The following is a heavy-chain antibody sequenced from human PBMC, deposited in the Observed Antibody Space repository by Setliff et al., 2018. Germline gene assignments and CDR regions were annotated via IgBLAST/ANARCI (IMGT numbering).Heavy chain of an antibody. V-gene: IGHV3-30*03. J-gene: IGHJ4*02. CDR1: GFTFSTYR. CDR3: ARTCSGSGCYAGLES. Sequence: LRLSCAASGFTFSTYRMHWVRQAPGKGLEWVAVILDDGVKKYHADSVKGRFTIPRDNSKNTLYLQMNSLRPEDTAVYYCARTCSGSGCYAGLESWGQGTPVTVS. D-gene: IGHD2-15*01. CDR2: ILDDGVKK.